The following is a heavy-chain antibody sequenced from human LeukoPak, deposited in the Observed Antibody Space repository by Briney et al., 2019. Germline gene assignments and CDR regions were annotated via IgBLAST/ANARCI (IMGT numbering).Heavy chain of an antibody. V-gene: IGHV3-66*01. CDR1: GFTVSSNY. CDR3: ARDRYYYYYYAMDV. J-gene: IGHJ6*02. Sequence: GGSLRLSCAASGFTVSSNYMSWVRQAPGKGLEWVSVIYSGGSTYYADSVKGRFTISRDNSKNTLYLQMNSLRAEDTAVYYCARDRYYYYYYAMDVWGQGTTVTVSS. CDR2: IYSGGST.